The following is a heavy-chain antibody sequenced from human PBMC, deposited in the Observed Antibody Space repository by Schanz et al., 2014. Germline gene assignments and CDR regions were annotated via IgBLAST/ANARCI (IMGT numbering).Heavy chain of an antibody. CDR1: GFTVSNNY. CDR3: ARDPGGTKTHGL. J-gene: IGHJ4*02. Sequence: EVQLVESGGGLVQPGGSLRLSCAASGFTVSNNYMSWVRQAPGKGLECVSIRYSDGSTYYVDSVKGRFIISRDNSKNTVYLQMNSLRAEDTAVYYCARDPGGTKTHGLWGQGTLVTVSS. CDR2: RYSDGST. D-gene: IGHD2-15*01. V-gene: IGHV3-66*01.